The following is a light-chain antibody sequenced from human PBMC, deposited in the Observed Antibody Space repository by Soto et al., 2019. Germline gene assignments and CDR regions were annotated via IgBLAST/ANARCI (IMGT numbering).Light chain of an antibody. J-gene: IGLJ3*02. Sequence: SYELTQPPSVAVAPGQTARITCGENNIGSKVVHWYQQKPGQAPVLVVYDDSDRPSGIPERFSGSNTGNPATLTINRVEDGDEADYYCQVWDSSTVHVVFGGGTKLTVL. V-gene: IGLV3-21*02. CDR1: NIGSKV. CDR3: QVWDSSTVHVV. CDR2: DDS.